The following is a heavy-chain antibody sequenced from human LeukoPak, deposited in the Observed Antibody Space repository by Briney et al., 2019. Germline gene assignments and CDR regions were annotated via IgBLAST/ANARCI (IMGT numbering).Heavy chain of an antibody. J-gene: IGHJ4*02. D-gene: IGHD2-2*01. CDR2: ISGSGVTT. Sequence: GGSLRLSCAASGFTFSNYGMSWVRQAPGKGLEWVSAISGSGVTTYYADSVKGRFTISRDNSKHTLYLQMNSLRAEDTAVYYCSKWKAIVLVPAARSPIDYWGQGTLVSVSS. CDR3: SKWKAIVLVPAARSPIDY. CDR1: GFTFSNYG. V-gene: IGHV3-23*01.